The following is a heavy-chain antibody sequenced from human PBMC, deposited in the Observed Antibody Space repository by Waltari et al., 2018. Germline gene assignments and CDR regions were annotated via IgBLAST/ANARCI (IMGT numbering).Heavy chain of an antibody. Sequence: QVQLVESGGGVVQPGGSLRLSCAASGFTFRSYAMPWVRQAPGKGLEWVAFIRYDGSNKYYADSVKGRFTISRDNSKNTLYLQMNSLRAEDTAVYYCAKETYYYDSSGYYPLGYWGQGTLVTVSS. CDR1: GFTFRSYA. V-gene: IGHV3-30*02. CDR2: IRYDGSNK. D-gene: IGHD3-22*01. CDR3: AKETYYYDSSGYYPLGY. J-gene: IGHJ4*02.